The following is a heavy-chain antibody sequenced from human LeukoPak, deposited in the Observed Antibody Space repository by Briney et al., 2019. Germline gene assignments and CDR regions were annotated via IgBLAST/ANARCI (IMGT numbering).Heavy chain of an antibody. CDR1: GGSISSYY. D-gene: IGHD3-3*01. J-gene: IGHJ5*02. CDR2: IYYSGST. Sequence: SETLSLTCTVSGGSISSYYWGWIRQPPGKGLEWIGSIYYSGSTYYNPSLKSRVTISVDTSKNQFSLKLSSVTAADTAVYYCARVIITIFGVVTNFDPWGQGTLVTVSS. CDR3: ARVIITIFGVVTNFDP. V-gene: IGHV4-39*07.